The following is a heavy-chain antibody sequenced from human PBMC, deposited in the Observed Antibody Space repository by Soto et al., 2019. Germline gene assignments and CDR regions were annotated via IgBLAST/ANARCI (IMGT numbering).Heavy chain of an antibody. CDR2: ISSSGSTI. CDR3: ARVTQQLEKNWFEP. D-gene: IGHD6-13*01. J-gene: IGHJ5*02. V-gene: IGHV3-48*03. Sequence: PXGSLRLSCASSGFTFSSYEMNCVRDAPGKWLEWVSYISSSGSTIYYADSVKGRFTISRDNAKNSLYLQMNSLRAEDTAVYYCARVTQQLEKNWFEPWGQGTLVSVSS. CDR1: GFTFSSYE.